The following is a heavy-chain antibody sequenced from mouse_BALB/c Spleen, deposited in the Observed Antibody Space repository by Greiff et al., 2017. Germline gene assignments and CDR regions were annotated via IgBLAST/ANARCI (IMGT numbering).Heavy chain of an antibody. D-gene: IGHD3-1*01. J-gene: IGHJ3*01. CDR3: ARQAGGATIAY. CDR1: GFTFSSYT. V-gene: IGHV5-12-2*01. Sequence: DVMLVESGGGLVQPGGSLKLSCAASGFTFSSYTMSWVRQTPDKRLEWVAYISNGGGSTYYPDTVKGRFTLARDNAKNTLYLQMSSLKSEDAAMYYCARQAGGATIAYWGQGTLVTVSA. CDR2: ISNGGGST.